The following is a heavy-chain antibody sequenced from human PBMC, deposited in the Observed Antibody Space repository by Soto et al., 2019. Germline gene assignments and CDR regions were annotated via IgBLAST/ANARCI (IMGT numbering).Heavy chain of an antibody. Sequence: EVQVLESGGGLVQPGGSVRLSCAGSGFTFINYAMNWVRQAPGKGLEWVSSISGGGDAAFFPDSVRGRFTISRDNSKNTVTLQMNSLGVDDTAVYYCARKILGSTTRPNYWYLDLWGRGTLVTVSS. J-gene: IGHJ2*01. CDR1: GFTFINYA. CDR3: ARKILGSTTRPNYWYLDL. V-gene: IGHV3-23*01. D-gene: IGHD7-27*01. CDR2: ISGGGDAA.